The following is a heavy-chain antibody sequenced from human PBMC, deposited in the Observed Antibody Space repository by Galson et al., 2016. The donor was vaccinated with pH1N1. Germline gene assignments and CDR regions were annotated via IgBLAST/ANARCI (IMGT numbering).Heavy chain of an antibody. CDR3: ARLSMDPPYNFYVYMDV. D-gene: IGHD2/OR15-2a*01. CDR2: IYPSDSDT. V-gene: IGHV5-51*03. Sequence: QSGAEVKKAGESLKISCQASGYSFATDWIGWVRQTPGKGLEWMGIIYPSDSDTNYRPSFQGQVTMSVDKSISTAYLQWTSLKDSDTAMYYCARLSMDPPYNFYVYMDVWGKGTTVTVSS. J-gene: IGHJ6*03. CDR1: GYSFATDW.